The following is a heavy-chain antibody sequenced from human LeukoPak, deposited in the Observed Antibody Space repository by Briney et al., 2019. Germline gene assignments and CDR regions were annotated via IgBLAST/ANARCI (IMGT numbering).Heavy chain of an antibody. J-gene: IGHJ3*02. D-gene: IGHD3-22*01. Sequence: GGSLRLSCAASGFTVSSNYMSWVRQAPGKGLEWVSVIYSGGSTYYADSVKGRFTISRDNSKNTLYLQMNSLRAKDTAVYYCARELGYYYDSSGLEAFDIWGQGTMVTVSS. V-gene: IGHV3-66*01. CDR3: ARELGYYYDSSGLEAFDI. CDR2: IYSGGST. CDR1: GFTVSSNY.